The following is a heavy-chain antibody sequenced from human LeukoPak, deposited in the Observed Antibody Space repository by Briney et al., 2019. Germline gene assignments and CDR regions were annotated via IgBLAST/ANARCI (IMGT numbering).Heavy chain of an antibody. J-gene: IGHJ3*02. CDR1: GVSISGDH. CDR2: IYYSGST. Sequence: SETLSLTCTVSGVSISGDHWNWIRQPPGKGLEWIGYIYYSGSTNYNPSLKSRVTISIDTSKNQFSLKLTSVTAADTAVYYCARRNDFGIWGQGTMVTVSS. V-gene: IGHV4-59*08. CDR3: ARRNDFGI.